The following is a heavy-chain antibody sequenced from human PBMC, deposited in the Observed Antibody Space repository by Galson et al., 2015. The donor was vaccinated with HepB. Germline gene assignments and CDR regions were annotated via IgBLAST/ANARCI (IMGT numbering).Heavy chain of an antibody. D-gene: IGHD5-12*01. CDR3: AREWLRGYCYYGMDV. J-gene: IGHJ6*02. V-gene: IGHV1-46*04. CDR2: INPSGGST. CDR1: GYTFTSYY. Sequence: SVKVSCKASGYTFTSYYMHWVRQAPGQGLEWMGIINPSGGSTSYAQKLQGRVTMTRDTSTSTVYMELSSLRSEDTAVYYCAREWLRGYCYYGMDVWGQGTTVTVSS.